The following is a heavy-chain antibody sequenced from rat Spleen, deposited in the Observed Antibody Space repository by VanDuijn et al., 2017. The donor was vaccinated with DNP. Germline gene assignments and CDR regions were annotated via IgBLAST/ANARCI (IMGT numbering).Heavy chain of an antibody. V-gene: IGHV5S10*01. Sequence: EVQLVESGGGLVRPGNSLKLSCAASGFTFSDSAMAWVRQSPKKGLEWVATVIYDGSNTFYRDSVKGRFTISRDNAKSSLYLQMDSLRSEDTATYYCTTLHTTGIIGDYWGQGVMVTVSS. CDR3: TTLHTTGIIGDY. CDR1: GFTFSDSA. D-gene: IGHD1-9*01. J-gene: IGHJ2*01. CDR2: VIYDGSNT.